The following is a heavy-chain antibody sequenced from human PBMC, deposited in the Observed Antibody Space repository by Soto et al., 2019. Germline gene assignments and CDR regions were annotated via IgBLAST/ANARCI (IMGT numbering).Heavy chain of an antibody. J-gene: IGHJ4*02. CDR1: GGSISSGDYY. V-gene: IGHV4-30-4*01. D-gene: IGHD3-10*01. CDR3: ARDKEGDYYGSGSYLDY. Sequence: SETLSLTYTVSGGSISSGDYYWSWIRQPPGKGMEWIGYIYYSGSTYYNPSLKSRVTISVNTSKNQFSLKLSSVTAADTAVYYCARDKEGDYYGSGSYLDYWGQGTLVTVSS. CDR2: IYYSGST.